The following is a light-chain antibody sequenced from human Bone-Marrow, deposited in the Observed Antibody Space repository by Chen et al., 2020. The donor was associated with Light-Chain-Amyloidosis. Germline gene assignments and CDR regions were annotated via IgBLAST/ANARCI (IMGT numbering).Light chain of an antibody. V-gene: IGLV3-25*03. CDR2: RDT. CDR1: DLPTKY. Sequence: SYELTQPPSVLVSPGQTARITCSGDDLPTKYAYWYQQKPGQAPLLVIHRDTERPSGISERFSGSSSGTTATLTISGVQAEDEADYHCQSADSSGTYEVIFGGGTKLTVL. J-gene: IGLJ2*01. CDR3: QSADSSGTYEVI.